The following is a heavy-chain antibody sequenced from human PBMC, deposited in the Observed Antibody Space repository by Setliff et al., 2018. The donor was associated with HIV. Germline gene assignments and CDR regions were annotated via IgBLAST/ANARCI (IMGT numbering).Heavy chain of an antibody. V-gene: IGHV3-15*01. CDR3: TTRLSGSYIPNWFDP. CDR2: IKSKEDGGTR. J-gene: IGHJ5*02. Sequence: NPGGSLRLSCLASGMTFSDAWMTWVRQAPGKGLEWVGRIKSKEDGGTREYAAPVKGRFTISRDDSKNTLYLQMNSLEIEDTAVYYCTTRLSGSYIPNWFDPWGQGTLVTVSS. CDR1: GMTFSDAW. D-gene: IGHD1-26*01.